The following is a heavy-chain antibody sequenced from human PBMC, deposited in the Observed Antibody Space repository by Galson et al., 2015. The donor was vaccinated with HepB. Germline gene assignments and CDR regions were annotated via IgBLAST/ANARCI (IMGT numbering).Heavy chain of an antibody. CDR3: ARIRSRQLVFFDY. J-gene: IGHJ4*02. CDR1: GFSLSNARMG. D-gene: IGHD6-6*01. CDR2: IFSNDEK. Sequence: ALVKPTQTLTLTCTVSGFSLSNARMGVSWLRRPPGKALEWLAHIFSNDEKSYSTSLKSRLTISKDTSKSQVVLTTTNMDPVDTATYYCARIRSRQLVFFDYWGQGTLVTVSS. V-gene: IGHV2-26*01.